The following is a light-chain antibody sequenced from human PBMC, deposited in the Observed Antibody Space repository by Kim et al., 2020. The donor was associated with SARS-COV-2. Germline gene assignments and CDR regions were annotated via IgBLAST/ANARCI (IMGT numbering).Light chain of an antibody. Sequence: EIVLTQSPRTLSLSPGERSTLSCRASQSVGHSYLAWYQQKPGQAPRLLIHGTSNRATGIPDRFSGSGSGTDFTLTISRLEPEDFAVYYCQQCDSSPVTFGRG. J-gene: IGKJ2*01. CDR1: QSVGHSY. V-gene: IGKV3-20*01. CDR2: GTS. CDR3: QQCDSSPVT.